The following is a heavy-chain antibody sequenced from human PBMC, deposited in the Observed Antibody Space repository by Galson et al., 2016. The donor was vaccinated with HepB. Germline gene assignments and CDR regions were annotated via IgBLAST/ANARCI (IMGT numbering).Heavy chain of an antibody. D-gene: IGHD3-22*01. Sequence: SVKVSCKASGYTFTSYGISWVRQAPGQGLEWMGWISVYNGDTNYAQNLQGRVTMTTDTSTSTAYMEVRSLRSDDTAVYYCARDHRITMIVTVNDAFDIWGQGTMVTVSS. J-gene: IGHJ3*02. CDR3: ARDHRITMIVTVNDAFDI. V-gene: IGHV1-18*01. CDR2: ISVYNGDT. CDR1: GYTFTSYG.